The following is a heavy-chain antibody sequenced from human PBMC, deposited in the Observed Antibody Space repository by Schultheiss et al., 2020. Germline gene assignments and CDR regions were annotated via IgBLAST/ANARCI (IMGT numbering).Heavy chain of an antibody. CDR1: GFTFSSYG. V-gene: IGHV3-33*06. Sequence: GGSLRLSCAASGFTFSSYGMHWVRQAPGKGLEWVAVIWYDGSNKYYADSVKGRFTISRDNSKNTLYLQMNSLRAEDTAVYYCAKVYSSGWVDAFDIWGQGTMVTVSS. CDR2: IWYDGSNK. D-gene: IGHD6-19*01. J-gene: IGHJ3*02. CDR3: AKVYSSGWVDAFDI.